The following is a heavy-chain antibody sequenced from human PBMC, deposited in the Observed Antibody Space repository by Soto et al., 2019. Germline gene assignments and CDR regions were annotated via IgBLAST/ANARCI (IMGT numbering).Heavy chain of an antibody. CDR3: ARDLSPPGEFFYDAFDV. CDR2: IKRDGTVT. J-gene: IGHJ3*01. CDR1: GFTFSAFW. V-gene: IGHV3-7*04. D-gene: IGHD2-21*01. Sequence: EVQLVESGGGLVQPGESLRLSCAASGFTFSAFWMTWLRQAPGKGLEWVANIKRDGTVTHYGDSVEGRCTLSRDKAQNSLFLQLNSLRPEDTAMYYCARDLSPPGEFFYDAFDVSGQGTFVTVSS.